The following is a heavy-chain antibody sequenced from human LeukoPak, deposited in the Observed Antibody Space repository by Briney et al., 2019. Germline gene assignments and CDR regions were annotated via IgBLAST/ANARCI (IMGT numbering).Heavy chain of an antibody. J-gene: IGHJ4*02. CDR1: GFTFNTYG. V-gene: IGHV3-33*01. Sequence: GGSLRLSCVASGFTFNTYGMNWVRLVPGKGLEWVAVIWYDGSNKYYADSVRGRFTISRDNSKNTLYLQVNSLRVEDTAVYYCAREGVAAAGYDYWGQGTLVTVSS. CDR2: IWYDGSNK. D-gene: IGHD6-13*01. CDR3: AREGVAAAGYDY.